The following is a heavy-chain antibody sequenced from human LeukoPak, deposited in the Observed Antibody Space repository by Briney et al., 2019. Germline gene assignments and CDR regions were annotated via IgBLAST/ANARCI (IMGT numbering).Heavy chain of an antibody. Sequence: PSETLSLTCSVSGGSISSSTYSWGWMRQPPGKGREWIGSFYYTGNTYYGPSLKSRVTISVDTSKNQFSLNLTSLTAADTAVYYCARLLPYCSDGICYFWEYFDSWGQGTLVTVSS. J-gene: IGHJ4*02. CDR3: ARLLPYCSDGICYFWEYFDS. CDR1: GGSISSSTYS. D-gene: IGHD2-15*01. V-gene: IGHV4-39*01. CDR2: FYYTGNT.